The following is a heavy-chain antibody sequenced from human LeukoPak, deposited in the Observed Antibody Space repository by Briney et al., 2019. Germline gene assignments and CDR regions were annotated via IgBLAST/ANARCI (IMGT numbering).Heavy chain of an antibody. Sequence: SETLSLTCTVSGGSISSYYWSWIRQSPGKGLECIGYIHYTGSTNYNPSLKSRVTISVETSKNQFSLKLKSVTAADTAVYYCARGGYYGSGNDFRFDPWGQGTLVTVSS. J-gene: IGHJ5*02. D-gene: IGHD3-10*01. CDR3: ARGGYYGSGNDFRFDP. CDR2: IHYTGST. V-gene: IGHV4-59*01. CDR1: GGSISSYY.